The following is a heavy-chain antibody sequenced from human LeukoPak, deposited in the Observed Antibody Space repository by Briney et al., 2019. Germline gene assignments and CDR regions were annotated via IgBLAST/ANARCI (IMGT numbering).Heavy chain of an antibody. D-gene: IGHD3-3*01. CDR2: IWYDGSNK. J-gene: IGHJ6*02. CDR1: GFTVSSDY. CDR3: ARELYRLPFTYHYYGMDV. Sequence: AGGSLRLSCAASGFTVSSDYMSWVRQAPGKGLEWVAVIWYDGSNKYYADSVKGRFTISRDNSKNTLYLQMNSLRAEDTAVYYCARELYRLPFTYHYYGMDVWGQGTTVTVSS. V-gene: IGHV3-33*08.